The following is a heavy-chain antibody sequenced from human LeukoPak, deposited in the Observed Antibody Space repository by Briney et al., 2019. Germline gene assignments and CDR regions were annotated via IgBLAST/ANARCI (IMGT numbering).Heavy chain of an antibody. V-gene: IGHV4-38-2*01. D-gene: IGHD1-26*01. J-gene: IGHJ4*02. CDR2: IYHSGST. CDR1: GYSISSGYY. Sequence: ASETLSLTCAASGYSISSGYYWGWIRQPPGKGLEWIGSIYHSGSTYYNPSLKSRVTISVDTSKNQFSLKLSYVTAADTAVYYCARVRRYSGSYYVGYWGQGTLVTVSS. CDR3: ARVRRYSGSYYVGY.